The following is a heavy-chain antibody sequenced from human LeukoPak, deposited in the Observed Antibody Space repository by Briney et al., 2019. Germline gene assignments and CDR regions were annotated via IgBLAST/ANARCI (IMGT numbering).Heavy chain of an antibody. D-gene: IGHD2-21*02. CDR2: ISFDGNSK. Sequence: GGSLRLSCAASGFTFSSYAMDWVRQAPGKGLEWVAAISFDGNSKYYADSVKGRFTISRDNSKNTLYLQMNSLRPDDTAVYYCARDQHIVVVTATYFDPWGQGTLVTVSS. V-gene: IGHV3-30*04. CDR3: ARDQHIVVVTATYFDP. J-gene: IGHJ5*02. CDR1: GFTFSSYA.